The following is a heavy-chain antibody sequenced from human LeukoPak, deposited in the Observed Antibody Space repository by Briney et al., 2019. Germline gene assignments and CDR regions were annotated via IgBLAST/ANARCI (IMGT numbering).Heavy chain of an antibody. V-gene: IGHV1-2*02. CDR2: INPNSGGT. CDR1: GYTFTGYY. D-gene: IGHD2-2*01. CDR3: ARERYYCSSTSCYSTVDAFDI. J-gene: IGHJ3*02. Sequence: GASVKVSFKASGYTFTGYYMHWVRQAPGQGLEWMGWINPNSGGTNYAQKFQGRVTMTRDTSISTAYMELSRLRSDDTAVYYCARERYYCSSTSCYSTVDAFDIWGQGTMVTVSS.